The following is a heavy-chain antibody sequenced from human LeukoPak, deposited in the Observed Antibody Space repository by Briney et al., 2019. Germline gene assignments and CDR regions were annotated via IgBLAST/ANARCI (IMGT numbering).Heavy chain of an antibody. Sequence: PSETLSLTCTVSGGSISSYYWSWIRQPPGKGLEWIGYIYYSGSTNYNPSLKGRVTISVDTSKNQFSLKLSSVTAADTAVYYCARGSMVYYFDYWGQGTLVTVSS. CDR1: GGSISSYY. V-gene: IGHV4-59*01. D-gene: IGHD2-8*01. CDR2: IYYSGST. J-gene: IGHJ4*02. CDR3: ARGSMVYYFDY.